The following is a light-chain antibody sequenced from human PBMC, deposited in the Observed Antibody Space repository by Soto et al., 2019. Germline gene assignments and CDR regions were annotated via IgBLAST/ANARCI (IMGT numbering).Light chain of an antibody. CDR1: QSISSW. Sequence: DIQMTQSPSTLSASVGDIVTITCRASQSISSWLAWYQQKPGKAPKLLIYKASSLESGVPSRFSGSGSGTEFPLTISSLQPDDFAPYYCQQYNSYRWPFGQGTKVEIK. V-gene: IGKV1-5*03. CDR2: KAS. J-gene: IGKJ1*01. CDR3: QQYNSYRWP.